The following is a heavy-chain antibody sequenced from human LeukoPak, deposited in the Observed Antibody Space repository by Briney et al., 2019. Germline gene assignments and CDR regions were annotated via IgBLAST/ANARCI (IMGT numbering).Heavy chain of an antibody. CDR1: GFTFSSYA. Sequence: RGSLRLSCAASGFTFSSYAMHWVRQAPGKGLEWVAVISYDGSNKYYADSVKGRFTISRDNSKNTLYLQMNSLRAENTAVYYCARDRRPYCSSTSCYSGYGYWGQGTLVTVSS. D-gene: IGHD2-2*01. CDR3: ARDRRPYCSSTSCYSGYGY. V-gene: IGHV3-30-3*01. J-gene: IGHJ4*02. CDR2: ISYDGSNK.